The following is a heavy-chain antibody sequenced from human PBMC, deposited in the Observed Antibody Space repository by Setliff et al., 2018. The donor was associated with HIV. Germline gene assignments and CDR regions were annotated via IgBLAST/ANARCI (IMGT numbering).Heavy chain of an antibody. CDR2: ISSSSSTI. D-gene: IGHD1-26*01. CDR3: AREGKYSGSYPDAFDI. J-gene: IGHJ3*02. V-gene: IGHV3-48*01. CDR1: GFTFSSYS. Sequence: GGSLRLSCAASGFTFSSYSMNWVRQAPGKGLEWVSYISSSSSTIYYADSVKGRFTISRDNAKNSLYLQMNSLRAEDTAVYYCAREGKYSGSYPDAFDIWGQGTMVTVSS.